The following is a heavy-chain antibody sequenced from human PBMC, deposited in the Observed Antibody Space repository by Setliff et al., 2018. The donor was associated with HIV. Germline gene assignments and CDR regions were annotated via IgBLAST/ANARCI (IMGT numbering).Heavy chain of an antibody. V-gene: IGHV4-38-2*02. CDR3: ARVRLELRQYWFDS. Sequence: SETMSLTCSVSGYSISRGYYWGWIRQPPGKGLEWIGSIHQSGSTYYNSSLKSRVTMSVDTSKIQFSLKLNSVTAAYTAVYYCARVRLELRQYWFDSWGQGSPVTVSS. D-gene: IGHD1-7*01. CDR2: IHQSGST. J-gene: IGHJ5*01. CDR1: GYSISRGYY.